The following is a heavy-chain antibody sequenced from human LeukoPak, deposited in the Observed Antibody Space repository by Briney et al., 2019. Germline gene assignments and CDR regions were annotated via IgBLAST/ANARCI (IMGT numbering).Heavy chain of an antibody. D-gene: IGHD6-19*01. Sequence: PGGSLRLSCAASGXTFSSYAMHWVRQAPGKGLEWVAVISYDGSNKYYADSVKGRFTISRDNSKNTLYLQMNSLRAEDTAVYYCARVGRGSGWEYNYYGMDVWGQGTTVTVSS. CDR3: ARVGRGSGWEYNYYGMDV. CDR1: GXTFSSYA. CDR2: ISYDGSNK. V-gene: IGHV3-30-3*01. J-gene: IGHJ6*02.